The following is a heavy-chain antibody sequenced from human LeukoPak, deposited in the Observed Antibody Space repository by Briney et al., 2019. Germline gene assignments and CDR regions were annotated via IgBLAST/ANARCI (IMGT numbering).Heavy chain of an antibody. CDR3: ARGTYYHDSSDLDH. J-gene: IGHJ4*02. D-gene: IGHD3-22*01. Sequence: ASVKVSCKASGYTFTNYYVHWVRQAPGQGLEWMGRINSGGGSTSNAQKFQGRVTMTRDTSTSTVYMELSSLRSEDTAVYYCARGTYYHDSSDLDHWGQGTLVTVSS. CDR2: INSGGGST. CDR1: GYTFTNYY. V-gene: IGHV1-46*03.